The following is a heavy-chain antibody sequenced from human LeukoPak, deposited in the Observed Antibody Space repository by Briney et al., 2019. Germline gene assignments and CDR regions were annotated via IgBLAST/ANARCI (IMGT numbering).Heavy chain of an antibody. D-gene: IGHD2-8*02. Sequence: NPSETLSLTCAVYGGTFSGYQWSWIRQSPGTGLEWIGEINHSGSTNYNPSLKSRVTISVDTSKNQFSLNLSSVTAADTAVYYCARHPGARYFDYWGQGILVTVSS. CDR2: INHSGST. CDR3: ARHPGARYFDY. J-gene: IGHJ4*02. CDR1: GGTFSGYQ. V-gene: IGHV4-34*01.